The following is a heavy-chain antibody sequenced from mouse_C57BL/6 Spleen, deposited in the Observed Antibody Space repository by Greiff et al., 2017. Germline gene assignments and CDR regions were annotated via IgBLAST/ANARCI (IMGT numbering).Heavy chain of an antibody. CDR1: GFTFSDYG. J-gene: IGHJ3*01. D-gene: IGHD2-10*02. V-gene: IGHV5-17*01. CDR2: ISSGSSTI. Sequence: EVQLVESGGGLVKPGGSLKLSCAASGFTFSDYGMPWVRQAPEKGLEWVAYISSGSSTIYYADTVKGRFTISRDNAKNTLFLQMTSLRSEDTAMYYCARRYGNYGAWFAYWGQGTLVTVSA. CDR3: ARRYGNYGAWFAY.